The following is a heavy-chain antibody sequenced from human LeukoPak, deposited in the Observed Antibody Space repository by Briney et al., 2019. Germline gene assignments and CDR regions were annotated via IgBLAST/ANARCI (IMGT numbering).Heavy chain of an antibody. J-gene: IGHJ4*02. D-gene: IGHD6-13*01. CDR2: IIPIFGTA. CDR1: GGTFSSYA. Sequence: ASVKVSCKASGGTFSSYAISWVRQAPGQGLEWMGGIIPIFGTANYAQKFQGRVTITADESTSTAYVELSSLRSEDTAVYYCARYGPARRFWGSSSWSGTLDYWGQGTLVTVSS. CDR3: ARYGPARRFWGSSSWSGTLDY. V-gene: IGHV1-69*13.